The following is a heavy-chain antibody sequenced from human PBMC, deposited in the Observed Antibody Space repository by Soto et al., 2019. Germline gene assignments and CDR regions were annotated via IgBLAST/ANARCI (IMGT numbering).Heavy chain of an antibody. CDR3: ARDSGYPRTQWTPGPYYMDV. CDR2: IYYSGST. Sequence: QVQLQESGPGLVKPSQTLSLTCTVSGGSISSGGYYWSWIRQHPGKGLEWIGYIYYSGSTYYNPSLKSRVTTSVDTSKNQFSLKLSSVTAADTAVYYFARDSGYPRTQWTPGPYYMDVWGKGTTVTVSS. V-gene: IGHV4-31*03. D-gene: IGHD5-12*01. J-gene: IGHJ6*03. CDR1: GGSISSGGYY.